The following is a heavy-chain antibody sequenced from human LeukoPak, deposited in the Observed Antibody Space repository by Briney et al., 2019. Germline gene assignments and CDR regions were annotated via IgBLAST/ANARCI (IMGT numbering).Heavy chain of an antibody. Sequence: PSETLSLTCTVSGGSISSSSYYWGWIRQPPGKGLEWIGSIYYSGSTYYNPSLKSRVTISVDTSKNQFSLKLSSVTAADTAVYYCARVRDDYVWGSYRSGAYYFDYWGQGTLVTVSS. J-gene: IGHJ4*02. D-gene: IGHD3-16*02. V-gene: IGHV4-39*07. CDR1: GGSISSSSYY. CDR2: IYYSGST. CDR3: ARVRDDYVWGSYRSGAYYFDY.